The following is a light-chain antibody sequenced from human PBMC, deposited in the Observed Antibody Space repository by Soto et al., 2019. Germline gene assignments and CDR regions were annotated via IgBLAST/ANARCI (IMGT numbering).Light chain of an antibody. CDR2: GAS. Sequence: EKVMTQSPATLSMSPGERATLSCRASQSVSNFLAWYQQKPGQAPRLLIYGASTRANGVPARFSGSGSGTEFTLTISSLQSGDFAVYYCQQYSNWPSWTFGQGTKVEVK. CDR1: QSVSNF. J-gene: IGKJ1*01. CDR3: QQYSNWPSWT. V-gene: IGKV3-15*01.